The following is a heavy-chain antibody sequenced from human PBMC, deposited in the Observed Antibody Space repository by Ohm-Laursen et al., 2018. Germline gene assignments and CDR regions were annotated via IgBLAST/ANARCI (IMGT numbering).Heavy chain of an antibody. D-gene: IGHD6-6*01. CDR3: ARHRGARIDY. Sequence: GTLSLTWTVSGGSISSYYWSWIRQPPGKGLEWIAYIYYSGNTNYNPSLKSRVTISVHTSKNQFSLKLSSVTAADTAVYYCARHRGARIDYWGQGTLVTVSS. V-gene: IGHV4-59*08. CDR1: GGSISSYY. J-gene: IGHJ4*02. CDR2: IYYSGNT.